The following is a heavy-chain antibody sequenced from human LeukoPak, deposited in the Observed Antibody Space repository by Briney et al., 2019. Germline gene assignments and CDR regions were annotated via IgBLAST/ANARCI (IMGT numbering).Heavy chain of an antibody. D-gene: IGHD1-7*01. Sequence: PGGSLRLSCAASGVTFSSYWMHWVRQAPGKGLVWVSRINSDGTSTSYADSVKGRFTISRDNAKNTLYLQMNSLRAEDTAVYYCAKGGTTLSDYWGQGTLVTVSS. CDR2: INSDGTST. V-gene: IGHV3-74*01. CDR3: AKGGTTLSDY. J-gene: IGHJ4*02. CDR1: GVTFSSYW.